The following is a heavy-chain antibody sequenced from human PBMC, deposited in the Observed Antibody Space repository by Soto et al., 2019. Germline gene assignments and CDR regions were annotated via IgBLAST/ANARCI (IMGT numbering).Heavy chain of an antibody. CDR1: GGSINSNH. CDR2: VYYSGRA. Sequence: PSETLSLTCTASGGSINSNHWTWIRQAPGRGLEWIGYVYYSGRATYNPSLKGRVSISIDTSKTQFSLKLVSVTAADAAVYYCARDLRPTPSYYGSRPYGLDVWGQGTTVTVSS. CDR3: ARDLRPTPSYYGSRPYGLDV. J-gene: IGHJ6*02. V-gene: IGHV4-59*01. D-gene: IGHD3-10*01.